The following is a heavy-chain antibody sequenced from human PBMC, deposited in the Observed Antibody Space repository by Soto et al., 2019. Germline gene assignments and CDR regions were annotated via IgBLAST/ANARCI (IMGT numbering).Heavy chain of an antibody. D-gene: IGHD5-12*01. CDR1: GGSISSYY. CDR3: ARVVVATISY. J-gene: IGHJ4*02. Sequence: PSETLSLTCTVSGGSISSYYWSWIRQPPGKGLEWIGYIYHSGSTNYNPSLKSRVTISVDKSKNQFSLKLSSVTAADTAVYYCARVVVATISYWGQGTLVTVSS. V-gene: IGHV4-59*12. CDR2: IYHSGST.